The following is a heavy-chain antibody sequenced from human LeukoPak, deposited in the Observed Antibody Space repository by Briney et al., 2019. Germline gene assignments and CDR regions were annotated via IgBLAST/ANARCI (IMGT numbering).Heavy chain of an antibody. J-gene: IGHJ4*02. CDR1: GGSFSGYY. V-gene: IGHV4-34*01. D-gene: IGHD3-16*01. Sequence: PSETLSLTCAVYGGSFSGYYWSWIRQPPGKGLEWIGEINHSGSTNCNPSLKSRVTISVDTSKNQFSLKLSSVTAADTAVYYCARGLNYGFTYYFDYWGQGTLVTVSS. CDR2: INHSGST. CDR3: ARGLNYGFTYYFDY.